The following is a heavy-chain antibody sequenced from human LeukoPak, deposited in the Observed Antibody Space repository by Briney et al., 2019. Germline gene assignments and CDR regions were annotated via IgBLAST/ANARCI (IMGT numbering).Heavy chain of an antibody. Sequence: SETLSLTCTVSGGSNSSSTYYWGWIRQPPGKGLEWIGSIYYSGSTYYNPSLKSRVTISVDTSRNQFSLQLNSVSPEDTAVYYCVRGGYSSIWSWGQGTLVTVSS. CDR2: IYYSGST. V-gene: IGHV4-39*07. CDR3: VRGGYSSIWS. CDR1: GGSNSSSTYY. D-gene: IGHD6-13*01. J-gene: IGHJ4*02.